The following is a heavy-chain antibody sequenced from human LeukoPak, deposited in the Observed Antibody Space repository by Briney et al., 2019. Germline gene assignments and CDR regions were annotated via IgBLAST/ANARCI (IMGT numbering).Heavy chain of an antibody. J-gene: IGHJ3*02. V-gene: IGHV1-2*02. CDR2: INPNSGGT. CDR1: GYTFTGYY. CDR3: ARVLLGDTGAFDI. Sequence: ASVKVSCKASGYTFTGYYVHWVRQAPGQGLEWMGWINPNSGGTNYAQKFQGRVTMTRDTSISTAYMELSRLRSDDTAVYYCARVLLGDTGAFDIWGQGTMVTVSS. D-gene: IGHD1-14*01.